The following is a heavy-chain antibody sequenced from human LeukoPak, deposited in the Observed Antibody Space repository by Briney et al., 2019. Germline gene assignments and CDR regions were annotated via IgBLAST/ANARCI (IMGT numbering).Heavy chain of an antibody. Sequence: ASVKVSRKASGYTFTSYDINWVRQAPGQGLEWMGWISAYNGNTNYAQKLQGRVTMTTDTSTSTAYMELRSLRSDDTAVYYCARAEGRYSSGWYPPYYMDVWGKGTTVTVSS. V-gene: IGHV1-18*01. CDR1: GYTFTSYD. J-gene: IGHJ6*03. D-gene: IGHD6-19*01. CDR2: ISAYNGNT. CDR3: ARAEGRYSSGWYPPYYMDV.